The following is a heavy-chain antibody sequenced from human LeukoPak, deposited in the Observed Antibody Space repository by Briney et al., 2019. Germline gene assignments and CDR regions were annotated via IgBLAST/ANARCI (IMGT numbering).Heavy chain of an antibody. CDR3: AKAAYYDSSGYFDY. D-gene: IGHD3-22*01. CDR1: GFTFDDYA. V-gene: IGHV3-9*01. CDR2: ISWNSGSI. J-gene: IGHJ4*02. Sequence: QPGGSPRLSCAASGFTFDDYAMHWVRQAPGKGLEWVSGISWNSGSIGYADSVKGRFTISRDNAKNSLYLQMNSLRAEDTALYYCAKAAYYDSSGYFDYWGQGTLVTVSS.